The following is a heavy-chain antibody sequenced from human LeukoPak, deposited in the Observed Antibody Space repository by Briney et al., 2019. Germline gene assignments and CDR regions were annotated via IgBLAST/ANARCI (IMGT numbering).Heavy chain of an antibody. CDR3: ARSGGGYFDY. Sequence: GGSLRLSCAASGFAFTSYWMHWVRQAPGKGLVWVSRINSDGSNSDYADSAKGRFTISRDNAKNTLYLQMNSLRAEDTAVYYCARSGGGYFDYWGPGTLVTVSS. D-gene: IGHD1-14*01. J-gene: IGHJ4*02. CDR2: INSDGSNS. V-gene: IGHV3-74*01. CDR1: GFAFTSYW.